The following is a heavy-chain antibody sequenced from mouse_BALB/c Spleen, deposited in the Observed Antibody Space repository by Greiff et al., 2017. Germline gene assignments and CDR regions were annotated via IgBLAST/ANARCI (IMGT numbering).Heavy chain of an antibody. CDR1: GYSFTGYF. Sequence: EVMLVESGPELVKPGASVKISCKASGYSFTGYFMNWVKQSHGKSLEWIGRINPYNGDTFYNQKFKGKATLTVDKSSSTAHMELLSLTSEDSAVYYCGKGGYGNSYAMDYWGQGTSVTVSS. V-gene: IGHV1-37*01. D-gene: IGHD2-10*02. J-gene: IGHJ4*01. CDR2: INPYNGDT. CDR3: GKGGYGNSYAMDY.